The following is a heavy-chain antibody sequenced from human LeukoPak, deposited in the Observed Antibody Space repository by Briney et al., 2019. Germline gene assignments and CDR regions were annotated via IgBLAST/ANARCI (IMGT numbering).Heavy chain of an antibody. D-gene: IGHD1-26*01. J-gene: IGHJ6*02. CDR1: GFTFSSYA. V-gene: IGHV3-23*01. Sequence: GGSLRLSCAASGFTFSSYAMSWVRQAPGKGLEWVSAISGSGGSTYYADSVKGRFTISRDNSKNTLYLQMNSLRAEDTALYYCAKGELLRYYYGMDVWGQGTTVTVSS. CDR3: AKGELLRYYYGMDV. CDR2: ISGSGGST.